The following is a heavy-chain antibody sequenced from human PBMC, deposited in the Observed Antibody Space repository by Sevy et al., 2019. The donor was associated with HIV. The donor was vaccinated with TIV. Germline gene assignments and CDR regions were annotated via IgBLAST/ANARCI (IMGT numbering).Heavy chain of an antibody. Sequence: GGSLRLSCGASGFTFSTYWMSWVRQAPGKGLEWVANINQDGSQKYYVDSVKGRFTISKDNAKNSLYLQMSSLRAEDTAVYYCAREFDGGPDYWGQGSLVTVSS. V-gene: IGHV3-7*01. CDR2: INQDGSQK. D-gene: IGHD3-9*01. CDR1: GFTFSTYW. J-gene: IGHJ4*02. CDR3: AREFDGGPDY.